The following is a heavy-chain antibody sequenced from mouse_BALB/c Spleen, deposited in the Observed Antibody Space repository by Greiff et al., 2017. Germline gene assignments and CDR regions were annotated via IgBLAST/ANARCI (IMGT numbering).Heavy chain of an antibody. CDR2: IWSGGST. V-gene: IGHV2-4-1*01. CDR1: GFSLTSYG. Sequence: QVQLKESGPGLVQPSQSLSITCTVSGFSLTSYGVHWVRQSPGKGLEWLGVIWSGGSTDYNAAFISRLSISKDNSKSQVFFKMNSLQADDTAIYYCARSELYGMDYWGQGTSVTVSS. CDR3: ARSELYGMDY. J-gene: IGHJ4*01.